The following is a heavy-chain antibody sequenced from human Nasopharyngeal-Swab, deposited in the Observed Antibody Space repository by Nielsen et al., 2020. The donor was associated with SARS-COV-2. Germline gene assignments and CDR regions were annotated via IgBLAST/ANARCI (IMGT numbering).Heavy chain of an antibody. Sequence: WVRQAPGQGLEWMGGIIPIFGTANYAQKFQGRVTITADESTSTAYMELSSLRSEDTAVYCCARGFWGRTTGTTRYDAFDIWGQGTMVTVSS. V-gene: IGHV1-69*01. CDR3: ARGFWGRTTGTTRYDAFDI. CDR2: IIPIFGTA. J-gene: IGHJ3*02. D-gene: IGHD1-1*01.